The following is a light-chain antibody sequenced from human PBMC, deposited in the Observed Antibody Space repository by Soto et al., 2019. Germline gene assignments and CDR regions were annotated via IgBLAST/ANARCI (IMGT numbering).Light chain of an antibody. J-gene: IGKJ1*01. V-gene: IGKV1-5*01. Sequence: DIQMTQSPSTLSASVGDRVTITCRASQNINRWLAWYRQKPGKAPELLIYDASSLKDGVPSRFSGSGSGTEFTFTISWLQPDDFATYFCQQYNNFLWTFGQGTKVVI. CDR1: QNINRW. CDR2: DAS. CDR3: QQYNNFLWT.